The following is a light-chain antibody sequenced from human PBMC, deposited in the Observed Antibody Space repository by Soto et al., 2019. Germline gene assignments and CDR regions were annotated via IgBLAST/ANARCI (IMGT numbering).Light chain of an antibody. CDR1: SSNIGAGYD. CDR2: GNS. V-gene: IGLV1-40*01. CDR3: QSYDSSLSGWV. Sequence: QSVLTQPPSVSGAPGQRVTISCTWSSSNIGAGYDVPWYQQLPGTAPKLLISGNSNRPSGVPDRFSGSKSGTSASLAITGLQAEEEADYYCQSYDSSLSGWVFGGGTKLTVL. J-gene: IGLJ3*02.